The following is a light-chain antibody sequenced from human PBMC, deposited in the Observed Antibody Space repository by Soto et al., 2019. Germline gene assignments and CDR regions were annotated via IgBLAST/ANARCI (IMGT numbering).Light chain of an antibody. CDR1: QSLLHSNGYNY. J-gene: IGKJ2*01. CDR3: MQALQTPRYT. CDR2: LGS. V-gene: IGKV2-28*01. Sequence: DIVMTQSPLSLPVTPGEPASISCRSSQSLLHSNGYNYLDWYLQKPGQSPQLLIYLGSNRASGGPDRFSGSGSGKDFTLKISRVEAEDVGVYYCMQALQTPRYTFGQGTKLEIK.